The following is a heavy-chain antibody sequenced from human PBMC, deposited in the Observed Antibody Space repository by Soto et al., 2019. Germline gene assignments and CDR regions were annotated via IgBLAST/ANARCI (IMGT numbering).Heavy chain of an antibody. D-gene: IGHD1-1*01. V-gene: IGHV1-18*01. CDR3: ARERYGDY. Sequence: QVHLVQSGAEVKKPGASVKVSCKGSGYTFTSYGITWVRQAPGQGLEWMGWISAHNGNTNYAQKLQCRVTVTRDTSTSTAYMELRSLRSDDTAVYYCARERYGDYWGQGALVTVSS. CDR2: ISAHNGNT. J-gene: IGHJ4*02. CDR1: GYTFTSYG.